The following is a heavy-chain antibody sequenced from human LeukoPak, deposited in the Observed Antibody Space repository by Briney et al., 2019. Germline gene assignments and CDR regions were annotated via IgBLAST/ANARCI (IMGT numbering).Heavy chain of an antibody. J-gene: IGHJ4*02. D-gene: IGHD3-16*01. CDR3: AGGVSPKGMGGRRFDY. Sequence: SETLSLTCAVYGGSFSGYYWSWIRQPPGKGLEWIGEIHHSGRTNYNPSLKSRVTISVDTSKNQFSLKLSSVTAADTAVYYCAGGVSPKGMGGRRFDYWGQGTLVTVSS. CDR2: IHHSGRT. CDR1: GGSFSGYY. V-gene: IGHV4-34*01.